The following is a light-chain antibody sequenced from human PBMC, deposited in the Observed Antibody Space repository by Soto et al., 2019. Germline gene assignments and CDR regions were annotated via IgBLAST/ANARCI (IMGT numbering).Light chain of an antibody. CDR3: QQYGSSVYT. CDR2: GAS. Sequence: EIVLTQSPGTLSLSPGERATHSCRASQSVRSSNLAWYQQKPGQAPRLLIYGASSRATGIPDRFSGSGSGTDFTLTISRLEPEDFAVYYCQQYGSSVYTFGQGTKLEIK. CDR1: QSVRSSN. V-gene: IGKV3-20*01. J-gene: IGKJ2*01.